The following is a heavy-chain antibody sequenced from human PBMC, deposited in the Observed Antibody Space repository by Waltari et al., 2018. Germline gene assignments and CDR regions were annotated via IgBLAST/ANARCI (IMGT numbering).Heavy chain of an antibody. CDR1: GFTFGNYW. V-gene: IGHV3-7*04. CDR3: ARVVSRTRQFDP. Sequence: EVQLVASGGGLVQPGGSLRLSCAASGFTFGNYWMSWFRQAPGKGLEWVANINQDGSTKNSMDSVKGRFTISRDNADNSLYLQLNSLRAEDTAFYYCARVVSRTRQFDPWGQGTLVTVSP. D-gene: IGHD1-7*01. CDR2: INQDGSTK. J-gene: IGHJ5*02.